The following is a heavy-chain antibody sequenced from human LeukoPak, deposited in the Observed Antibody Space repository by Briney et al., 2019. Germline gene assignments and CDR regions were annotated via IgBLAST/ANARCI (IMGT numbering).Heavy chain of an antibody. CDR2: IYYSGIT. D-gene: IGHD1-26*01. CDR1: GGSISSNSYY. CDR3: ASWGATHHYFDS. J-gene: IGHJ4*02. Sequence: SETLSLTCTVSGGSISSNSYYWGWIRQPPGKGLEWIGSIYYSGITYYNPSLKSRVTISVDTSKNQFSLKLSSVTAADTAVYYCASWGATHHYFDSWGRGTLVTVSS. V-gene: IGHV4-39*01.